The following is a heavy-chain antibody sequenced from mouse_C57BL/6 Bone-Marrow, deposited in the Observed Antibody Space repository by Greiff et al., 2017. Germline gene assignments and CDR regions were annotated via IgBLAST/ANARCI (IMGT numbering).Heavy chain of an antibody. Sequence: EVKLVESGGGLVKPGGSLKLSCAASGFTFSSYAMSWVRQTPEKRLEWVATISDGGSYTYYPDNVKGRFTISRDNAKNNLYLQMSNLKSEDTAMYYCAREGLVYYFDYWGQGTTLTVSS. J-gene: IGHJ2*01. D-gene: IGHD3-1*01. V-gene: IGHV5-4*01. CDR2: ISDGGSYT. CDR1: GFTFSSYA. CDR3: AREGLVYYFDY.